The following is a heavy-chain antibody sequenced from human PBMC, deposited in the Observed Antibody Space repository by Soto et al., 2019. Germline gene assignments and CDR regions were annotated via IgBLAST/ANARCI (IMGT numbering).Heavy chain of an antibody. CDR2: IDPSDSYT. Sequence: PGESLKISCKGSGYSFTSYWISWVRRMPGKGLEWMGRIDPSDSYTNYSPSFQGHVTISADKSISTAYLQWSSLKASDTAMYYCARAGMVVPAATANYYYGMDVWGQGTTVTVSS. V-gene: IGHV5-10-1*01. CDR3: ARAGMVVPAATANYYYGMDV. D-gene: IGHD2-2*01. J-gene: IGHJ6*02. CDR1: GYSFTSYW.